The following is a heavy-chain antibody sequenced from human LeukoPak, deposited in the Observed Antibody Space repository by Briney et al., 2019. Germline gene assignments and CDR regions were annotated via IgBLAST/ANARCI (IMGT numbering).Heavy chain of an antibody. J-gene: IGHJ4*02. CDR1: GVTFSTYV. CDR3: VRVTGY. D-gene: IGHD2-21*02. CDR2: ISSNGDNT. Sequence: GGSLRLSCSVSGVTFSTYVMHWVRQAPGKGLEYVSAISSNGDNTYYADSVKGRFTISRDNSKHTLYLQMSSLRADDTAVYYCVRVTGYWGQGPLVTVSS. V-gene: IGHV3-64D*06.